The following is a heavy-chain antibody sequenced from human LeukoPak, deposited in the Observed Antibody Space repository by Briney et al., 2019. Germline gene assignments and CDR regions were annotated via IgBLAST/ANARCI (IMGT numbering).Heavy chain of an antibody. Sequence: PGGSLKLSCAASGFTLSDSAIHWVRHASGKGLEWVGLIDRPAKSYATAYGASVGGRFTISRDDSKNTAYLQMDSLKTEDTALYYCTRDRGTYNWLDPWGQGTLVTVS. D-gene: IGHD1-26*01. CDR1: GFTLSDSA. J-gene: IGHJ5*02. CDR2: IDRPAKSYAT. V-gene: IGHV3-73*01. CDR3: TRDRGTYNWLDP.